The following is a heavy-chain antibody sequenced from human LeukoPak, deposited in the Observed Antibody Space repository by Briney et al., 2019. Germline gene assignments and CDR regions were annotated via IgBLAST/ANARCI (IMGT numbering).Heavy chain of an antibody. J-gene: IGHJ5*02. Sequence: SETLSLTCTVSGGSIYTSSYYWGWIRQPPGKGLELIGSFYYSGSTYYSPSLKSRVTISVDTSKSQFSLNLSSVTAADTAVYYCARVRVGELLWPKRGEYNWFDPWGQGTLVTVSS. CDR1: GGSIYTSSYY. CDR2: FYYSGST. V-gene: IGHV4-39*07. D-gene: IGHD3-10*01. CDR3: ARVRVGELLWPKRGEYNWFDP.